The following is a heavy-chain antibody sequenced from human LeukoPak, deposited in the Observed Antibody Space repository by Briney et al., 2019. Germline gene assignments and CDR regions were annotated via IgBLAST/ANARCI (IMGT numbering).Heavy chain of an antibody. Sequence: GGSLRLSCAASGFTFSGYAMTWVRQAPGKGLEWVSVVGHSGGDTYYGDSVKGRFTISRDNSKNTVYLQMNSLRAEDTAVYYCAKTNSYMEVCGKGSTVTVSS. CDR1: GFTFSGYA. CDR3: AKTNSYMEV. V-gene: IGHV3-23*01. J-gene: IGHJ6*03. CDR2: VGHSGGDT.